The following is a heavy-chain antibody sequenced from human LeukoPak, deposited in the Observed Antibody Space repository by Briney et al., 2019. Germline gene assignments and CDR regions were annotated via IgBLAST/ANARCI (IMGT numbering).Heavy chain of an antibody. D-gene: IGHD5-18*01. J-gene: IGHJ4*02. CDR2: ISWDGGCT. CDR3: AKDIKYRGYTTFDY. V-gene: IGHV3-43*01. CDR1: GFTFDDYT. Sequence: PGGSLRLSCAASGFTFDDYTMHWVRQAPGKGLEWVSLISWDGGCTYYADSVKGRFTISRDNSKNSLYLQMNSLRTEDTALYYCAKDIKYRGYTTFDYWGQGTLVTVSS.